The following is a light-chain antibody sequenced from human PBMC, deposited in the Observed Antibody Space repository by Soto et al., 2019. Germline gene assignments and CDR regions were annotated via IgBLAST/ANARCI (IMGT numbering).Light chain of an antibody. Sequence: QYALTQPASVSGSPGQSITISCTGTSSDLGGYNYVSWYQQHPDKAPKLIIYEVANRPSGVSTRFSGSKSGNTASLTISGLQADDEAYYYCSSYTDINIVVFGGGTKLTVL. CDR2: EVA. J-gene: IGLJ2*01. CDR1: SSDLGGYNY. CDR3: SSYTDINIVV. V-gene: IGLV2-14*01.